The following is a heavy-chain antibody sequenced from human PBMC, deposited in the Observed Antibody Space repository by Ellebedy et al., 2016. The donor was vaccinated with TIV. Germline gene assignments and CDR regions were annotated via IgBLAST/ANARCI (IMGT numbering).Heavy chain of an antibody. CDR1: GFIFNNYI. Sequence: GESLKISCAASGFIFNNYIMSWVRQAPGKGLEWVSSISDSGGDTYYPDSVRGRFTISRDNSKNTLYLQMNSLRAEDTAVYSCAKAPIETCRGVICYPFDNWGLGTLVTVSS. V-gene: IGHV3-23*01. CDR2: ISDSGGDT. CDR3: AKAPIETCRGVICYPFDN. D-gene: IGHD2-15*01. J-gene: IGHJ4*02.